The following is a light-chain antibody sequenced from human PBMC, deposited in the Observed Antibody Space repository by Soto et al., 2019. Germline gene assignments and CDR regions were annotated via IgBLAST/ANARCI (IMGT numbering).Light chain of an antibody. Sequence: DIQMTLSPSSLSASIGNRVSITCRASQDIRTYVVWFQQRPGRAPKSLIYDATTFQSGVPSRFSGSASGLAFSLTVSSLQPADFATYYCHEYKYYPLTFGCGPRV. V-gene: IGKV1-16*01. CDR2: DAT. J-gene: IGKJ4*01. CDR1: QDIRTY. CDR3: HEYKYYPLT.